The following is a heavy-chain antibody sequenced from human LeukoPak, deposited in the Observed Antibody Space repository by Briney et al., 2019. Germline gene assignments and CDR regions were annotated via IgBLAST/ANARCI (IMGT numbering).Heavy chain of an antibody. CDR1: GFTFSSYE. CDR2: ISSSGTTK. J-gene: IGHJ4*02. D-gene: IGHD5-18*01. Sequence: PGGSLRLPCAASGFTFSSYEMNWVRQAPGKGLEWVSYISSSGTTKYYADSVKGRFTISRDNVKNSLYLQMNSLRAEDTAVYYCARGRGLNSYGLDYWGQGTLVTVSS. CDR3: ARGRGLNSYGLDY. V-gene: IGHV3-48*03.